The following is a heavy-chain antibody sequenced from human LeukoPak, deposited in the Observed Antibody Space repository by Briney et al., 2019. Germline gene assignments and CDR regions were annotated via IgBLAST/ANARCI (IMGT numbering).Heavy chain of an antibody. Sequence: GGSLRLSCAASGFTFSDYYMSWIRQAPGKGLEWVSAISGSGGSTYYADSVKGRFTISRDNSKNTLYLQMNSLRAEDTAVYYCAKENAYYDSSGYYSSWGQGTLVTVSS. V-gene: IGHV3-23*01. D-gene: IGHD3-22*01. CDR2: ISGSGGST. CDR1: GFTFSDYY. CDR3: AKENAYYDSSGYYSS. J-gene: IGHJ5*02.